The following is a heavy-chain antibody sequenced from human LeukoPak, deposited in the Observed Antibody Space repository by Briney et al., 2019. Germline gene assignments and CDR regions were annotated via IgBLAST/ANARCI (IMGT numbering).Heavy chain of an antibody. CDR2: ITSSSSYK. D-gene: IGHD4-23*01. V-gene: IGHV3-21*06. CDR1: GFMFSNYN. Sequence: TGGSLRLSCAASGFMFSNYNINWVRQAPGKGLEWVSSITSSSSYKYYADSVRGRFTISRDNAKNSLFLQMNSLRAEDTAVYYCANLARTAVVTLDYWGQGTLVTVSS. CDR3: ANLARTAVVTLDY. J-gene: IGHJ4*02.